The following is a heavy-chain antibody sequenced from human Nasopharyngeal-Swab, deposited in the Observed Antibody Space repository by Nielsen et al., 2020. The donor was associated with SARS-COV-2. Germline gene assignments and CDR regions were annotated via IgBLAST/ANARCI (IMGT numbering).Heavy chain of an antibody. J-gene: IGHJ6*03. V-gene: IGHV1-69*13. CDR2: IIPIFGTA. Sequence: SVKVSCKASGGTFSSYAISWVRQAPGQGLEWMGGIIPIFGTANYAQKLQGRVTITADESTSTAYMELSSLRSEDTAVYYCARGLTARGYYYYMDVWGKGTTVTVSS. CDR3: ARGLTARGYYYYMDV. CDR1: GGTFSSYA. D-gene: IGHD3-9*01.